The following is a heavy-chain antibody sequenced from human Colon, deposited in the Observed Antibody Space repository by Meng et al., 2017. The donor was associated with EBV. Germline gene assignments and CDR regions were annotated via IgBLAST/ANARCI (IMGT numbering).Heavy chain of an antibody. Sequence: QLRVPEAGPGLLKPSGNLFLTCSVSGDSITTNGYYWGWIRQSPGKGLEWIGSIFYSGNTYFNPSLKTRVTISVDTSKNQFSLKLSSVTAADTAIYYCARERGGVTRDFDSWGQGALVTVSS. J-gene: IGHJ4*02. CDR1: GDSITTNGYY. D-gene: IGHD3-16*01. V-gene: IGHV4-39*07. CDR3: ARERGGVTRDFDS. CDR2: IFYSGNT.